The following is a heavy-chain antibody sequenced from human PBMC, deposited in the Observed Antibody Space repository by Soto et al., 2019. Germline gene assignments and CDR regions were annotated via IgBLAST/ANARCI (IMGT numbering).Heavy chain of an antibody. CDR2: INAGNGNT. J-gene: IGHJ4*02. D-gene: IGHD2-15*01. CDR1: GYTFTSYA. CDR3: ARGPGGPDGPGDY. Sequence: QVQLVQSGAEVKKPGASVKVSCQASGYTFTSYAMHWVRQAPGQRLEWMGWINAGNGNTKYSQKFQGRVTITRDTSASTGDMEQSSLRSEDKAVYYCARGPGGPDGPGDYWGQGTLVTVST. V-gene: IGHV1-3*01.